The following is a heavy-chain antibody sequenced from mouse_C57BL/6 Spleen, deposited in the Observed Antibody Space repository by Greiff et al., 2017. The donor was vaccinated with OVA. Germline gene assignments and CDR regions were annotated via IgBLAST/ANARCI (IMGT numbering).Heavy chain of an antibody. D-gene: IGHD1-1*01. J-gene: IGHJ2*01. V-gene: IGHV5-9*01. CDR3: ARQADYYGSSYGY. CDR1: GFTFSSYT. CDR2: ISGGGGNT. Sequence: EVQGVESGGGLVKPGGSLKLSCAASGFTFSSYTMSWVRQTPEKRLEWVATISGGGGNTYYPDSVKGRFTISRDNAKNTLYLQMSSLRSEDSALYYCARQADYYGSSYGYWGQGTTLTVSS.